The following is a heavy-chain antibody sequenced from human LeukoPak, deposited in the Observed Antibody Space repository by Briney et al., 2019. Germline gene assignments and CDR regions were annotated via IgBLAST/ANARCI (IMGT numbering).Heavy chain of an antibody. D-gene: IGHD5-18*01. J-gene: IGHJ6*03. V-gene: IGHV3-21*01. Sequence: GGSLRLSCAASGFTFSSYRMNWVRQAPGKGLEWVSSISSTSSYIYYADSVKGRFTISRGNAKNSLFLQMNSLRAEDTAVYYCARDEYSYGYYYYYMDAWDKGTTVTVSS. CDR1: GFTFSSYR. CDR3: ARDEYSYGYYYYYMDA. CDR2: ISSTSSYI.